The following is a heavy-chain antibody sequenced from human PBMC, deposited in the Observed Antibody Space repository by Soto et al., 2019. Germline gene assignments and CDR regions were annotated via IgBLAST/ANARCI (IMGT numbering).Heavy chain of an antibody. CDR2: IYYSGNT. V-gene: IGHV4-30-4*01. CDR3: ASSSIYGMEV. D-gene: IGHD3-9*01. J-gene: IGHJ6*02. CDR1: GGSISSGYYY. Sequence: PXQTLPRPGSVSGGSISSGYYYWSWIRQPPGKGLEWIGNIYYSGNTYYNPSLKSRLIISIDTSKKQFSLKVGSVTAADKAVYYCASSSIYGMEVWGQGTRVTVS.